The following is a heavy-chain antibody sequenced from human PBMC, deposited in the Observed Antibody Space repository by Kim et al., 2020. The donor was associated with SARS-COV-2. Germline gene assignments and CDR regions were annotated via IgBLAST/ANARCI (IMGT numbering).Heavy chain of an antibody. D-gene: IGHD2-21*01. Sequence: SETLSLTCTVSGGSISSYYWSWIRQPPGKGLEWIGYIYYSGSTNYNPSLKSRVTISVDTSKNQFSLKLSSVTAADTAVYYCARAPRMGIAWYFDLWGRGTLVTVSS. CDR3: ARAPRMGIAWYFDL. J-gene: IGHJ2*01. CDR2: IYYSGST. CDR1: GGSISSYY. V-gene: IGHV4-59*01.